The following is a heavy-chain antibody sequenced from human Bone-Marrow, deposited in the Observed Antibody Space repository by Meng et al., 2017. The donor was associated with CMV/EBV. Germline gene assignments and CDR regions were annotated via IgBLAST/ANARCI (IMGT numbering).Heavy chain of an antibody. V-gene: IGHV3-43*01. CDR3: AKDFSLRFLEWLPQD. J-gene: IGHJ4*02. CDR1: GFTFDDYT. D-gene: IGHD3-3*01. Sequence: GGSLRLSCAASGFTFDDYTMHWVRQAPGKGLEWVSLISWDGGSTYYADSVKGRFTISRDNSKNSLYLQMNSLRTEDTALYYCAKDFSLRFLEWLPQDWGQGTRVTGSS. CDR2: ISWDGGST.